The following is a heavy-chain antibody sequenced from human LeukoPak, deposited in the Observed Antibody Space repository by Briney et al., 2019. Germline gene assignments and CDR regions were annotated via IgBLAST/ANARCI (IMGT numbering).Heavy chain of an antibody. CDR2: ISGSGGTT. CDR1: GFTFSSYA. V-gene: IGHV3-23*01. J-gene: IGHJ6*03. Sequence: PGGSLRLSCAASGFTFSSYAMSWVRQAPGKGLEWVSAISGSGGTTYYADSVKGRFTISRDNFKNSLYLQMNSLRAEDTALYYCAKHSSSSLWYYYYMDVWGKGTTVTVSS. D-gene: IGHD6-6*01. CDR3: AKHSSSSLWYYYYMDV.